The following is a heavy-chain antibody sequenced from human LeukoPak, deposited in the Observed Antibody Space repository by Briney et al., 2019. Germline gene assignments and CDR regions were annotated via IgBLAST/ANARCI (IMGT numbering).Heavy chain of an antibody. CDR1: GFTFSSYA. CDR2: ISGSGGST. CDR3: ARDYYGSGSYYRPGGSGHNYYYYYYMDV. Sequence: PGGSLRLSCAASGFTFSSYAMSWVRQAPGKGLEWVSAISGSGGSTYYADSVKGRFTISRDNSKNTLYLQMNSLRAEDTAVYYCARDYYGSGSYYRPGGSGHNYYYYYYMDVWGKGTTVTVSS. D-gene: IGHD3-10*01. J-gene: IGHJ6*03. V-gene: IGHV3-23*01.